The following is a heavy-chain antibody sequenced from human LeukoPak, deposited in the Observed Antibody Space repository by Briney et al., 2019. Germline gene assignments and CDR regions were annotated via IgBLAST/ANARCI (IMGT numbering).Heavy chain of an antibody. V-gene: IGHV4-4*07. CDR1: GGSISGYY. J-gene: IGHJ4*02. D-gene: IGHD2-15*01. Sequence: PSETLSLTCTVSGGSISGYYWTWIRQPADKRLEWLGRMYTSGDTYYNPSLRSRLTISLDTAKNQISLEVRSVTAADTAVYYCARQERVAATWYPFDYWGQGTLVTVSS. CDR3: ARQERVAATWYPFDY. CDR2: MYTSGDT.